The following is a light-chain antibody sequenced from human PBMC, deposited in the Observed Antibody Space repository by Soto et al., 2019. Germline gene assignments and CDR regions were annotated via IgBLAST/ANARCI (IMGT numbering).Light chain of an antibody. CDR2: GAS. CDR1: QSVSSN. Sequence: IVMTQSPATLSFXXXXXXXLSXXXSQSVSSNLAWYQQKPGQAPRLLIYGASTRATGIPARFSGSGSGTEFTLTISSLQSEDFAVYYCQQYNNWPTWTFGQGTKVDIK. V-gene: IGKV3-15*01. J-gene: IGKJ1*01. CDR3: QQYNNWPTWT.